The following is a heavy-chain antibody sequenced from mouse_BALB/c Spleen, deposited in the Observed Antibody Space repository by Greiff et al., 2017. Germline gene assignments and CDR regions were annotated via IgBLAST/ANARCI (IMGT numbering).Heavy chain of an antibody. J-gene: IGHJ3*01. Sequence: EVQLQESGPGLVKPSQSLSLTCTVTGYSITSDYAWNWIRQFPGNKLEWMGYISYSGSTSYNPSLKSRISITRDTSKNQFFLQLNSVTTEDTATYYCARDGYGSTWFAYWGQGTLVTVSA. CDR2: ISYSGST. CDR1: GYSITSDYA. V-gene: IGHV3-2*02. D-gene: IGHD1-1*01. CDR3: ARDGYGSTWFAY.